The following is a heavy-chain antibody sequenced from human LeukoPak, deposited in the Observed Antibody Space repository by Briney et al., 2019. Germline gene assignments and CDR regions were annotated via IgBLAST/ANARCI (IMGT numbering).Heavy chain of an antibody. CDR1: GFTLSSYS. J-gene: IGHJ6*02. D-gene: IGHD2-15*01. Sequence: GGALRLSCAASGFTLSSYSMNWVRQAPGKGLEWVSSISSSSSYIYYAASVKGRFTISRDNAKNSLYLQMYSLRAEDTAVYYCARDWGYCSGGSCYGMDVWGQGTTVTVSS. CDR2: ISSSSSYI. CDR3: ARDWGYCSGGSCYGMDV. V-gene: IGHV3-21*01.